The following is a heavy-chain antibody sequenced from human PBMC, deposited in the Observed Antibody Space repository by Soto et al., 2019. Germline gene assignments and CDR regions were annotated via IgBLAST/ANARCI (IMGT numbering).Heavy chain of an antibody. CDR3: AKKVNDIGAAGREADY. Sequence: GGSLRLSCAASGFTFSSYGIHWVRQAPGKGLEWVAVISYDGSNAYYADSVKGRFTISRDNSKNTVYLQMNSLRTEDTAVYYCAKKVNDIGAAGREADYWGQGTLVTVSS. V-gene: IGHV3-30*18. CDR2: ISYDGSNA. CDR1: GFTFSSYG. J-gene: IGHJ4*02. D-gene: IGHD6-13*01.